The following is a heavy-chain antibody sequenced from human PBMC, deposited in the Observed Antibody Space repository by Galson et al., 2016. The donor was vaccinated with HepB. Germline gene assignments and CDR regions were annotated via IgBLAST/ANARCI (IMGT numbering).Heavy chain of an antibody. CDR2: ISRSGDSR. D-gene: IGHD3-10*02. CDR3: AKRHEFCPPVGCSVDY. Sequence: SLRLSCAASGFNFGGFGMTWVRQAPGKGLECVSSISRSGDSRDYADSVRGRFTISRDNSNNMLFLQMDSLRPDDTAVYYCAKRHEFCPPVGCSVDYWGQGTLVSVSS. V-gene: IGHV3-23*01. J-gene: IGHJ4*02. CDR1: GFNFGGFG.